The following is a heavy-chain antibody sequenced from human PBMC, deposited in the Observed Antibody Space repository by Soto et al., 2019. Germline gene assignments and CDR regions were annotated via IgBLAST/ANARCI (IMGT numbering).Heavy chain of an antibody. CDR2: INHSGST. J-gene: IGHJ5*02. D-gene: IGHD2-2*01. V-gene: IGHV4-34*01. CDR1: GASFSGYY. Sequence: ETLSLTCAVYGASFSGYYWSWIRQPPGKGLEWIGEINHSGSTNYNPSLKSRVTISVDTSKNQFSLKLSSVTAADTAVYYCASHGVGYCSSTSCYEVPNWFDPWGQGTLVTSPQ. CDR3: ASHGVGYCSSTSCYEVPNWFDP.